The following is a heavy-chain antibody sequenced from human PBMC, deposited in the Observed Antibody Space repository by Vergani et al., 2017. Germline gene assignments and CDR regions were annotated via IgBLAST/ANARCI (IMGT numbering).Heavy chain of an antibody. CDR2: ISGSGGST. D-gene: IGHD6-13*01. CDR3: ARSIPIAAAGKRYFDL. V-gene: IGHV3-23*01. Sequence: VQLQQWGAGLLKPSETLSLTCTVSGGSISSGGYYMSWVRQAPGKGLEWVSVISGSGGSTYYADSVKGRFTISRDNSKNTLYLQMNSLRAEDTAVYYCARSIPIAAAGKRYFDLWGRGTLVTVSS. J-gene: IGHJ2*01. CDR1: GGSISSGGYY.